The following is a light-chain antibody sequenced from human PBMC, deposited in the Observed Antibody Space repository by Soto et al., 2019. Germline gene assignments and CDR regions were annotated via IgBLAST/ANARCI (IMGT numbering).Light chain of an antibody. CDR2: EVS. CDR3: SSYTSSSTYV. CDR1: SSDVGSYNR. Sequence: QSALTRPPSVSGSPGQSVTISCTGTSSDVGSYNRVSWYQQPPGTAPKLLIYEVSNRPSGVPDRFSGSKSGNTASLTISGLQAEDEADYYCSSYTSSSTYVFGSGTQLTVL. J-gene: IGLJ7*01. V-gene: IGLV2-18*02.